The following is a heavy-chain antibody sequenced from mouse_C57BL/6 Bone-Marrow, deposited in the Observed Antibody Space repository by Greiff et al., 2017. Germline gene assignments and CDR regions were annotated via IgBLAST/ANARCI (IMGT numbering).Heavy chain of an antibody. CDR3: ARSGPLGRSVDY. V-gene: IGHV1-55*01. CDR2: IYPTSGRT. D-gene: IGHD4-1*01. J-gene: IGHJ2*01. CDR1: GYTFTSYW. Sequence: VQLQQPGAELVKPGASVKMSCKASGYTFTSYWITWVKQRPGQGLEWIGDIYPTSGRTNYNEKFKSKAILTVDTSSNTASMQLSSLTSEDSAVFYGARSGPLGRSVDYWGQGTTLTVSS.